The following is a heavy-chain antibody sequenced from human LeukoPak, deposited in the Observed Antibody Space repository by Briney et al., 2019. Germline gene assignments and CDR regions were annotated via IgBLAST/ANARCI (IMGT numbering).Heavy chain of an antibody. V-gene: IGHV3-11*03. CDR1: GFTFSDYY. J-gene: IGHJ4*02. CDR3: AKLGTWLQYPFDF. D-gene: IGHD5-24*01. CDR2: ISRSSSDT. Sequence: GGSLRLSCAASGFTFSDYYMSWIRQAPGKGLEWVSYISRSSSDTNYADSVKGRFTISRDNAKNSLYLQMNSLRAEDTAVYYCAKLGTWLQYPFDFWGQGTLVTVSS.